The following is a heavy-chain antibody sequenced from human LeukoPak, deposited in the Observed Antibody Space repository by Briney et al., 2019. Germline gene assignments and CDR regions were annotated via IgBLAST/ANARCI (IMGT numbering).Heavy chain of an antibody. Sequence: PAASVKVSCKASGCTFTDYYIHWVRQAPGQGLEWMAWMNPNSGGTSYAQKFQGRVTMTRDTSISTAYMELSRLRFDDTAVYYCARNKEGKSLDYWGQGTLVTVSS. CDR3: ARNKEGKSLDY. CDR2: MNPNSGGT. V-gene: IGHV1-2*02. J-gene: IGHJ4*02. CDR1: GCTFTDYY.